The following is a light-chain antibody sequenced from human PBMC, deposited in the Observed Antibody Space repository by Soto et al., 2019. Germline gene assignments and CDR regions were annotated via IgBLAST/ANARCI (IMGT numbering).Light chain of an antibody. Sequence: QPLLTQPPSASWTPGQRVTISCSGSSSNIGSNYVYWYQQFPGTAPKLLIYRSDQRPSGVPDRFSGSKSGTSASLAISGLRSEDEADYYCAAWDDSLSGFVFGTGTKVTVL. CDR2: RSD. V-gene: IGLV1-47*01. CDR1: SSNIGSNY. CDR3: AAWDDSLSGFV. J-gene: IGLJ1*01.